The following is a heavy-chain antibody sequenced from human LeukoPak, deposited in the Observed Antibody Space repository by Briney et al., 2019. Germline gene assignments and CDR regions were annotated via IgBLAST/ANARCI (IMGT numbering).Heavy chain of an antibody. V-gene: IGHV3-7*03. CDR3: AKDGDEGYGDYPYYFDY. CDR2: IKQDGSEK. J-gene: IGHJ4*02. CDR1: GFTFSSYW. Sequence: GGSLRLSCAASGFTFSSYWMSWVRQAPGKGLEWVANIKQDGSEKYYVDSVKGRFTISRDKTKNTLYLQMNSLRAEDTAVYYCAKDGDEGYGDYPYYFDYWGQGTLVTVSS. D-gene: IGHD4-17*01.